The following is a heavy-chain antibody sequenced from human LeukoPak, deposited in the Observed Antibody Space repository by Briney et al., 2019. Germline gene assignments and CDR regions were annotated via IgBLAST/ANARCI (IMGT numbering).Heavy chain of an antibody. J-gene: IGHJ2*01. Sequence: GGSLRLSCAASGFTFSDYYMSWIRQAPGKGLEWVSYISSSCSTIYYADSVKGRFTISRDNAKNSLYLQMNSLRAEDTAVYYWARGRAVAESSYWYFDLWGRGTLVTVSS. CDR3: ARGRAVAESSYWYFDL. CDR2: ISSSCSTI. D-gene: IGHD6-19*01. V-gene: IGHV3-11*01. CDR1: GFTFSDYY.